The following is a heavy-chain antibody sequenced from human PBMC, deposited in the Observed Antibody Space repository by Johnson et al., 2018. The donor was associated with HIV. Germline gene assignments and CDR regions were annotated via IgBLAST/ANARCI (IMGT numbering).Heavy chain of an antibody. CDR2: ISYDGSNK. J-gene: IGHJ3*02. CDR3: ARGGHAVVAKPFGAFDI. Sequence: QVQLVESGGGVVRPGGSLRLSCAASGFTFNDYGMSWVRQAPGPGLEWVAVISYDGSNKYYADSVTGRFTISSDNSKNTLYLQMNSLRAEDTAVYYCARGGHAVVAKPFGAFDIWGQGTMVTVSS. CDR1: GFTFNDYG. V-gene: IGHV3-30*03. D-gene: IGHD2-21*01.